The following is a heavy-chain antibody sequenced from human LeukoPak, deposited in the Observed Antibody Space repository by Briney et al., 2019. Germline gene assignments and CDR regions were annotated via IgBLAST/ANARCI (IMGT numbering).Heavy chain of an antibody. CDR2: IKQDGGEK. V-gene: IGHV3-7*01. J-gene: IGHJ3*02. CDR1: GFTFSSYW. CDR3: AREEVGYSYGYSGAFDI. Sequence: GGSLRLSCTASGFTFSSYWMSWVCQAPGKGLEWVANIKQDGGEKYYVDSVKGRFTISRDNAKNSLYLQMNSLRAEDTAVYYCAREEVGYSYGYSGAFDIWGQGTMVTVSS. D-gene: IGHD5-18*01.